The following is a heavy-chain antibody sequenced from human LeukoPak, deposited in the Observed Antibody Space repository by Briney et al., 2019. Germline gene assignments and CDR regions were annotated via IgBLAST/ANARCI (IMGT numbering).Heavy chain of an antibody. CDR3: ARLAAVPG. Sequence: GASVKVSCKASGYTFTDYYLHWVRQAPGQGLEWMGWIHPNGGGTNYAQKFQGRVAMTRDTSISTAYMELSSLRSDDTAVYYCARLAAVPGWGQGTLVTVSS. CDR2: IHPNGGGT. CDR1: GYTFTDYY. J-gene: IGHJ1*01. V-gene: IGHV1-2*02. D-gene: IGHD6-19*01.